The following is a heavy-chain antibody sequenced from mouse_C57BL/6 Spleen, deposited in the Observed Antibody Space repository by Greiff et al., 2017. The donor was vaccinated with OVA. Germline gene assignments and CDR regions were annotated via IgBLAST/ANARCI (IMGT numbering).Heavy chain of an antibody. CDR1: GFSLTSYA. Sequence: VKLMESGPGLVAPSQRLSITCTVSGFSLTSYAISWVRQPPGKGLEWLGVIWTGGGTNYNSALKSRLSISKDNSKSQVFLKMNSLQTDDTARYYGARRAWDYYGSSYYCDYWGQGTTLTVSS. CDR3: ARRAWDYYGSSYYCDY. CDR2: IWTGGGT. J-gene: IGHJ2*01. V-gene: IGHV2-9-1*01. D-gene: IGHD1-1*01.